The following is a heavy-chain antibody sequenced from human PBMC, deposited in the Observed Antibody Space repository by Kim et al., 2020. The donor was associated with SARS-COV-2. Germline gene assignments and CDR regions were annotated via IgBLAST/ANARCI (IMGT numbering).Heavy chain of an antibody. CDR2: ISGSGCST. D-gene: IGHD3-10*01. CDR1: GFTFSSYA. CDR3: AKTLWFGELFRIGGFDY. V-gene: IGHV3-23*01. J-gene: IGHJ4*02. Sequence: GGSLRLSCAASGFTFSSYAMSWVRQAPGKGLEWVSAISGSGCSTYYADSVKGRFTISRDTSKNTLYLQMNSLRAEDTAEYYCAKTLWFGELFRIGGFDYWGTGTLVTVSS.